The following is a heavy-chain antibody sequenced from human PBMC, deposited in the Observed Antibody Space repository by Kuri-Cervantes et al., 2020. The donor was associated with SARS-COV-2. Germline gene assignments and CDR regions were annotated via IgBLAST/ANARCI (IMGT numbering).Heavy chain of an antibody. CDR1: GFTFSNYV. D-gene: IGHD3-10*01. J-gene: IGHJ4*02. Sequence: GESLKISCAASGFTFSNYVMNWVRQAPGKGLEWVSAISGSGGSTYYADSVKGRFTISRDNSKNTLYLQMNSLRAEDTAVYYCAKGIDITMVRGDYYFDYWGQGTLVTVSS. CDR2: ISGSGGST. CDR3: AKGIDITMVRGDYYFDY. V-gene: IGHV3-23*01.